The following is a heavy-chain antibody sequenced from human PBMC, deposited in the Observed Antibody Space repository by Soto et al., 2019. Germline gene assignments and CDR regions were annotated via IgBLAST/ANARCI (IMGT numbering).Heavy chain of an antibody. CDR1: GGTFSSYA. D-gene: IGHD3-3*01. Sequence: SSVKVSCKAPGGTFSSYAISWVRQAPGQGLEWMGGIIPIFGTANYAQKFQGRVTITADESTSTAYMELSSLRSEDTAVYYCARGGSGYYTLYYFDYWGQGTLVPVSS. CDR2: IIPIFGTA. CDR3: ARGGSGYYTLYYFDY. J-gene: IGHJ4*02. V-gene: IGHV1-69*13.